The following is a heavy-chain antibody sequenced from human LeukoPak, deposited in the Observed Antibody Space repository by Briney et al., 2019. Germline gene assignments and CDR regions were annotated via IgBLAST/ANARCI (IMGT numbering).Heavy chain of an antibody. CDR1: GYTFNTYG. J-gene: IGHJ2*01. CDR2: ISAYNGDT. CDR3: ARCRASLRTPPYWYFDL. Sequence: ASVKVSCKASGYTFNTYGISWVRQAPGQGLEWMGWISAYNGDTNYAQKVQGRVTMTTDTSTSTVYMELRSLRSDDTAVYYCARCRASLRTPPYWYFDLWGCGTLVTVSS. V-gene: IGHV1-18*01. D-gene: IGHD5/OR15-5a*01.